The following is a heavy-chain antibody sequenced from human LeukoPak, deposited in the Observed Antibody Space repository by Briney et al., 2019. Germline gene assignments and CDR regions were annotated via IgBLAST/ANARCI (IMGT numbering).Heavy chain of an antibody. CDR3: AKDWPSGSYPYWYFDL. D-gene: IGHD1-26*01. V-gene: IGHV3-23*01. CDR2: ISGSGGST. J-gene: IGHJ2*01. Sequence: GGSLRLSCAASGFTFSSYAMSWVRQAPGKGLEWVSAISGSGGSTYYADSVKGRFTISRDNSKNTLYLQMNSLRAEDTAVYYCAKDWPSGSYPYWYFDLWGRGTLVTVPS. CDR1: GFTFSSYA.